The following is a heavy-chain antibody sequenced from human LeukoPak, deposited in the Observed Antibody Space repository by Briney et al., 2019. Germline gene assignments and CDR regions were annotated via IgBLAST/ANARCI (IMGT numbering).Heavy chain of an antibody. Sequence: GGSLRLSCAASGFTFSSYWMHWVRQAPGKGLVWVSRINSDGSSTSYADSVKGRFTISRDNAKNTLYLQMNSLRAEDTAVYYCAKRPNYYDSSGSGYYFDYWGQGTLVTVSS. D-gene: IGHD3-22*01. CDR3: AKRPNYYDSSGSGYYFDY. V-gene: IGHV3-74*01. CDR2: INSDGSST. CDR1: GFTFSSYW. J-gene: IGHJ4*02.